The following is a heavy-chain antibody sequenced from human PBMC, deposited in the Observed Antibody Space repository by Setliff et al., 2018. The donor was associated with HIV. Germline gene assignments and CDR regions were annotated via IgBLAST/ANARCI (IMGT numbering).Heavy chain of an antibody. Sequence: PGGSLRLSCAASGFTFSSYAMSWIRQAPGKGLVWVSRIKSDGSYTSYADSAKGRFTISRDNAKNSLYLQMNSLRAEDTAVYYCASHFGYCSSTSCEGYWGQGTLVTVPQ. J-gene: IGHJ4*02. CDR1: GFTFSSYA. CDR3: ASHFGYCSSTSCEGY. CDR2: IKSDGSYT. D-gene: IGHD2-2*01. V-gene: IGHV3-74*01.